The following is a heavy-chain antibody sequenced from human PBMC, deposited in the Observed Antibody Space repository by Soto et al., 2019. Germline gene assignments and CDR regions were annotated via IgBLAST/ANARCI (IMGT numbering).Heavy chain of an antibody. J-gene: IGHJ5*02. CDR3: ARDTKYYDSSAENWFDP. V-gene: IGHV1-69*13. Sequence: SVKVSCKASGGTFSSYAISWVRQAPGQGLEWMGGIIPIFGTANYAQKFQGRATITADESTSTAYMELSSLRSEDTAVYYCARDTKYYDSSAENWFDPWGQGTLVTVSS. D-gene: IGHD3-22*01. CDR1: GGTFSSYA. CDR2: IIPIFGTA.